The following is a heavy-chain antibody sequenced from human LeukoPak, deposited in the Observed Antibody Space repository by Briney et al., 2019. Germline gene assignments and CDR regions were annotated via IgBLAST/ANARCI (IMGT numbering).Heavy chain of an antibody. D-gene: IGHD4-17*01. V-gene: IGHV4-39*07. Sequence: SETLSLTCTVSGGSISSSAYYWAWIRQPPGKGLEWIGSIYYSGSTYYNPSLKSRVTISVGTSENQFSLKLSSVTAADTAVYYCARTHGDYYYYYYMDVWGKGTTVTVSS. CDR2: IYYSGST. CDR3: ARTHGDYYYYYYMDV. J-gene: IGHJ6*03. CDR1: GGSISSSAYY.